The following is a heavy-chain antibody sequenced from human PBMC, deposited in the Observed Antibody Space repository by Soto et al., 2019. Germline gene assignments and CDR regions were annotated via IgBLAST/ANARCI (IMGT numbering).Heavy chain of an antibody. CDR1: GYTFTSYG. Sequence: QGHLVQSGAEVKKPGASVTVSCKASGYTFTSYGITWVRQAPGQGLEWMGWISAHNGNTDYAQKLQGRVIVTRDTSTSTAYMELRSLISDDTAVYYCARGRYGDYWGQGALVTVSS. D-gene: IGHD1-1*01. CDR3: ARGRYGDY. J-gene: IGHJ4*02. CDR2: ISAHNGNT. V-gene: IGHV1-18*01.